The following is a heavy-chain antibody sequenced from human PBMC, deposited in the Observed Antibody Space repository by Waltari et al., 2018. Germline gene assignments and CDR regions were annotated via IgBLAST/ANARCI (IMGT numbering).Heavy chain of an antibody. D-gene: IGHD3-16*01. CDR1: GFTFVDFC. CDR2: GNWNGGHT. V-gene: IGHV3-20*01. Sequence: EVQLVESGGGVIRPGGSLRLSCAVSGFTFVDFCLDWVRQAPGKGVEWVACGNWNGGHTGDADSVMCRVTISRDNARNSLDLYMNSPRVADTALDRCVRASKDDYYYYPMDVWGQGTTVTVSS. CDR3: VRASKDDYYYYPMDV. J-gene: IGHJ6*02.